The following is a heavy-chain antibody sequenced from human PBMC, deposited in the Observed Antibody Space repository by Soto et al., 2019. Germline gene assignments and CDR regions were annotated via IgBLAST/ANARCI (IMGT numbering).Heavy chain of an antibody. CDR1: GFTFSSYA. Sequence: EVQLLESGGGSVQPGGSLRLSCTASGFTFSSYAMSWVRQAPGKGLEWVSAISGSGFSTYYADSLKGRFIISRDNSNSTMYLQLNSLRAEDTAVDHCAKSSGTIGGLIVEYFQDWGQGTLVIVSS. CDR2: ISGSGFST. J-gene: IGHJ1*01. D-gene: IGHD3-16*02. V-gene: IGHV3-23*01. CDR3: AKSSGTIGGLIVEYFQD.